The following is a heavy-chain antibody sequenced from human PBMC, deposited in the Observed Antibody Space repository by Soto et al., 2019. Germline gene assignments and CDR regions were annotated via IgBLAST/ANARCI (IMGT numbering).Heavy chain of an antibody. CDR2: INHSGST. V-gene: IGHV4-34*01. CDR3: ARDRATINHYYYYYMDV. D-gene: IGHD5-12*01. CDR1: GGSFSGYY. Sequence: SETLSLTCAVYGGSFSGYYWSWIRQPPGKGLEWIGEINHSGSTNYNPSLKSRVTISVDTSKNQFSLKLSSVTAADTAVYYCARDRATINHYYYYYMDVWGKGTTVTVSS. J-gene: IGHJ6*03.